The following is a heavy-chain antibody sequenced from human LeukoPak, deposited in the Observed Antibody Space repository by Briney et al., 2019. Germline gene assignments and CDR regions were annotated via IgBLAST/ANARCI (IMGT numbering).Heavy chain of an antibody. D-gene: IGHD6-13*01. CDR3: ARGGVSSSHFDY. J-gene: IGHJ4*02. CDR2: IIPIFGTA. CDR1: GYTFDSYD. Sequence: SVKVSCKTSGYTFDSYDISWVRQAPGQGLEWMGGIIPIFGTANYAQKFQGRVTITADESTSTAYMELSSLRSEDTAVYYCARGGVSSSHFDYWGQGTLVTVSS. V-gene: IGHV1-69*13.